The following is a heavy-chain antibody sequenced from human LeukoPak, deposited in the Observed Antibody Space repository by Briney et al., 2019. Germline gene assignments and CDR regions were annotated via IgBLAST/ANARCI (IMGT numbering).Heavy chain of an antibody. CDR3: ARSGLSGATQGWFDP. J-gene: IGHJ5*02. V-gene: IGHV4-39*07. Sequence: SETLSLTCTVSGGSISSSSYYWGWIRQPPGKGLEWIGSTYYRGSTYYNPSLKSRVTILVDTSKNQFSLKLSSVTAADTAVYYCARSGLSGATQGWFDPWGQGTLVTVSS. D-gene: IGHD1-26*01. CDR1: GGSISSSSYY. CDR2: TYYRGST.